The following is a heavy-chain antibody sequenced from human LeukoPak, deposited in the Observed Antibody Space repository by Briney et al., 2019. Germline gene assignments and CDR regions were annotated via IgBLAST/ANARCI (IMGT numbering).Heavy chain of an antibody. J-gene: IGHJ5*02. Sequence: PSETLSLTCTVSGDSISNYFWSWIRQPPGKGLEWIGYVSYSGSTNYDPSLKSRVTISVDTSKNQFSLKLTSVTAADTAVYYCARDISRGWFDPWGQGTLVTVSS. V-gene: IGHV4-59*01. CDR3: ARDISRGWFDP. D-gene: IGHD3-10*01. CDR2: VSYSGST. CDR1: GDSISNYF.